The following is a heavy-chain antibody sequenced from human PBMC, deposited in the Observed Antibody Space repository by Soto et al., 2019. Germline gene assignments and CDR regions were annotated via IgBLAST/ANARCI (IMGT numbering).Heavy chain of an antibody. V-gene: IGHV1-24*01. D-gene: IGHD3-10*01. CDR3: STRSFYGSGSYYNYFDY. J-gene: IGHJ4*02. CDR1: GYTLTELS. Sequence: ASVKVSCKVSGYTLTELSMHWVRQAPGKGLEWMGGFDPEDGETIYAQKFQGRVTMTEDTSTDTAYMELSSLRSEDTAVDYCSTRSFYGSGSYYNYFDYWGQGTLVTVSS. CDR2: FDPEDGET.